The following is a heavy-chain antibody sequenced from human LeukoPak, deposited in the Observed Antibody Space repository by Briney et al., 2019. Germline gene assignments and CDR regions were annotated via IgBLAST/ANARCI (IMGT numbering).Heavy chain of an antibody. CDR1: GFTFSSYA. CDR2: ISGSGGST. Sequence: GGSLRLSCAASGFTFSSYAMSWVRQAPGKGLEWVSAISGSGGSTYYADSVKGRFTISRDNSKNTLYLQMNSLRAEDTSVYYCAKDGVAAAGTNWFDPWGQGTLVTVSS. V-gene: IGHV3-23*01. CDR3: AKDGVAAAGTNWFDP. J-gene: IGHJ5*02. D-gene: IGHD6-13*01.